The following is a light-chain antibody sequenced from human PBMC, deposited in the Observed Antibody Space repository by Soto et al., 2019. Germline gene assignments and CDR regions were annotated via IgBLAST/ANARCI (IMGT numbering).Light chain of an antibody. J-gene: IGKJ1*01. CDR3: QQYDNWPWT. V-gene: IGKV3-15*01. Sequence: EIVMTQSPATLSVSPGGRATLSCRASQTISGTLACYQQKPGQAPSLLIHGASTRAPGFPARFSGSGSGTDFTLTISSLQSEDFAVYYCQQYDNWPWTFGQGTKVEIK. CDR1: QTISGT. CDR2: GAS.